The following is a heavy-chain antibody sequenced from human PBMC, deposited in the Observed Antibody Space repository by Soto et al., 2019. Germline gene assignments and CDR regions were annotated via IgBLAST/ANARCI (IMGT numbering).Heavy chain of an antibody. V-gene: IGHV1-46*01. CDR2: INPTSSST. D-gene: IGHD5-18*01. CDR3: AKDGIQLWPRYYFDF. CDR1: GYSFTNYS. Sequence: HVQLVQSEAEVKKPGASVQVSCKASGYSFTNYSMHWVRQVPGQGPEWMGKINPTSSSTSYAQKSKDKVTMTRDMSSNTLYIQLSSLTSEDTAVYYCAKDGIQLWPRYYFDFWGQGTLVIVSS. J-gene: IGHJ4*02.